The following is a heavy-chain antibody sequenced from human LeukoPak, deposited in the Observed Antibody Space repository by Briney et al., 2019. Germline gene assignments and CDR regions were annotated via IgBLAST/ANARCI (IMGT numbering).Heavy chain of an antibody. CDR1: GFTFSSYG. D-gene: IGHD1-14*01. CDR3: AKASRMGYFDY. CDR2: IWYDGSNK. V-gene: IGHV3-33*06. J-gene: IGHJ4*02. Sequence: PGGSLRLSCAASGFTFSSYGMHWVRQAPGKGLEWVAVIWYDGSNKYYADSVKGRFTISRDNSKNTLYLQINSLRAEDTAVYYCAKASRMGYFDYWGQGTLVTVSS.